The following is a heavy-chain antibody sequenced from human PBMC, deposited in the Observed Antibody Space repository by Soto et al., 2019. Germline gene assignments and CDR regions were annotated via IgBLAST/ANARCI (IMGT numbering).Heavy chain of an antibody. CDR3: ARLSYDSSGYPKMYYYYGMDV. CDR1: GYSFTSYW. J-gene: IGHJ6*02. D-gene: IGHD3-22*01. CDR2: IYPGDSDT. V-gene: IGHV5-51*01. Sequence: PGESLKISCKGSGYSFTSYWIGWVRQIPGKGLEWMGIIYPGDSDTRYSPSFQGQVTISADKSISTAYLQWSSLKASDTAMYYCARLSYDSSGYPKMYYYYGMDVWGQGTMVTVSS.